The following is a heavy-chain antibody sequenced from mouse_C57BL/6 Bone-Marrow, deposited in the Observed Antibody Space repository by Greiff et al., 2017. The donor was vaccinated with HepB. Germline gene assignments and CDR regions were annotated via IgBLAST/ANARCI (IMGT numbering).Heavy chain of an antibody. CDR2: IDPSDSYT. J-gene: IGHJ2*01. D-gene: IGHD2-14*01. Sequence: VQLQQPGAELVKPGASVKLSCKASGYTFTSYWMQWVKQRPGQGLEWIGEIDPSDSYTNYNQKFKGKATLTVDTSSSTAYMQLSSLTSEDSAVYYCARAGTTSFDYWGQGTTLTVSS. V-gene: IGHV1-50*01. CDR1: GYTFTSYW. CDR3: ARAGTTSFDY.